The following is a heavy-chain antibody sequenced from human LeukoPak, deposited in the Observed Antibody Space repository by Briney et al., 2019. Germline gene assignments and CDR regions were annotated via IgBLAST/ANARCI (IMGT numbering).Heavy chain of an antibody. Sequence: SETLFLTCTVSGGSISSYYWSWIRQPPGKGLEWIGYIYYSGSTNYNPSLKSRVTISVDTSKNQFSLKLSSVTAADTAVYYYARGGSGYTIYYYYYMDVWGKGTTVTVSS. CDR3: ARGGSGYTIYYYYYMDV. J-gene: IGHJ6*03. D-gene: IGHD6-19*01. V-gene: IGHV4-59*01. CDR2: IYYSGST. CDR1: GGSISSYY.